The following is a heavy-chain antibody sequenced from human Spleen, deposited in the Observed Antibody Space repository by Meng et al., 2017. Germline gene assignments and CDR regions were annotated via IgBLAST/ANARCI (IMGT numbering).Heavy chain of an antibody. CDR1: GFTFSSYA. D-gene: IGHD3-22*01. V-gene: IGHV3-21*01. CDR3: ASSGVVVINDY. CDR2: ISSSSSYI. J-gene: IGHJ4*02. Sequence: GESLKISCAASGFTFSSYAMSWVRQAPGKGLEWVSSISSSSSYIYYADSVKGRFTISRDNAKNSLYLQMNSLRAEDTAVYYCASSGVVVINDYWGQGTLVTVSS.